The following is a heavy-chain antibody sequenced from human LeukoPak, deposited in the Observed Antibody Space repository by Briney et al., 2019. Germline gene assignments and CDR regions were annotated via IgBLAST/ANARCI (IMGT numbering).Heavy chain of an antibody. J-gene: IGHJ3*02. V-gene: IGHV1-2*02. D-gene: IGHD6-13*01. CDR3: ARCRVYSISWCDAFDI. CDR2: INPNSGGT. Sequence: VASVKVSCKASGYTFTGYYMHWVRQAPGQGLEWMGWINPNSGGTNYAQKFQGRVTMTRDTSISTAYMELSRLRSDDTAVYYCARCRVYSISWCDAFDIWGQGTMVTDSS. CDR1: GYTFTGYY.